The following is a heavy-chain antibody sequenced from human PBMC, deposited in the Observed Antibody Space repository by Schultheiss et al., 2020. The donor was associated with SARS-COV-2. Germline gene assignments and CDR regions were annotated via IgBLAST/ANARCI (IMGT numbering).Heavy chain of an antibody. D-gene: IGHD5-18*01. Sequence: SETLSLTCTVSGGSISSGDYYWSWIRQHPGKGLEWIGYIYYSGSTYYNPSLKSRVTISVDTSKNQFSLKVNSVTAADTAVYYCARGYRYYYYAMDVWGQGTTVTVSS. CDR3: ARGYRYYYYAMDV. CDR2: IYYSGST. V-gene: IGHV4-31*03. CDR1: GGSISSGDYY. J-gene: IGHJ6*02.